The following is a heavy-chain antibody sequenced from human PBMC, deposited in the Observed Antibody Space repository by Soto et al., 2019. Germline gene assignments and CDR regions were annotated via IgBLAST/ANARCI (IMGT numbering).Heavy chain of an antibody. CDR1: GFTVSSYS. D-gene: IGHD3-3*01. CDR3: ASRIYYDFWSGFLPHYYGMDV. V-gene: IGHV3-21*01. CDR2: ISSSSSYI. J-gene: IGHJ6*02. Sequence: GGSLRLSCAASGFTVSSYSMNWVRQAPGKGLEWVSSISSSSSYIYYADSVKGRFTISRDNAKNSLYLQMNSLRAEDTAVYYCASRIYYDFWSGFLPHYYGMDVWGQGTTVTVSS.